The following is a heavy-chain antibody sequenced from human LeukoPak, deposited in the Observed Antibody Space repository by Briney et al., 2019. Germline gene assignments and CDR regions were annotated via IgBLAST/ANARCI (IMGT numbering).Heavy chain of an antibody. CDR3: ARDRIPDTSFYYGMDV. J-gene: IGHJ6*02. CDR2: ISAYNGNT. Sequence: ASVKVPCKASGYTFTSYGISWVRQAPGQGLEWMGWISAYNGNTNYAQKLQGRVTMTTDTSTSTAYMELRSLRSDDTAVYYCARDRIPDTSFYYGMDVWGQGTTVTVSS. D-gene: IGHD5-18*01. V-gene: IGHV1-18*01. CDR1: GYTFTSYG.